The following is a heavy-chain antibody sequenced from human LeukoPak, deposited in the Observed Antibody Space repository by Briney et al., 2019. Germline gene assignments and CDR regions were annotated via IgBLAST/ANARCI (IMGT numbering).Heavy chain of an antibody. J-gene: IGHJ4*02. CDR2: TYSGGRT. CDR1: GFTVTRNY. Sequence: GGSLRLSCAASGFTVTRNYMTWVRQAPGKGLEWVSVTYSGGRTYYEDSVKGRFTISRDNAKNFLYVQMNNLRAEDTALYYCAKGTQRGNSGWGYFIDYWGQGTLVTVSS. CDR3: AKGTQRGNSGWGYFIDY. V-gene: IGHV3-53*05. D-gene: IGHD3-10*01.